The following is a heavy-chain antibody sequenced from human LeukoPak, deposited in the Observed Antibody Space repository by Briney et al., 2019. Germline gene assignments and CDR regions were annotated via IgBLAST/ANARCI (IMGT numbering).Heavy chain of an antibody. CDR3: ARDLSYGFYFDY. CDR1: GGTFSSYA. CDR2: INPSGGST. V-gene: IGHV1-46*01. J-gene: IGHJ4*02. Sequence: ASVKVSCKASGGTFSSYAISWVRQAPGQGLEWMGIINPSGGSTSYAQKFQGRVTMTRDTSTSTVYMELSSLRSEDTAVYYCARDLSYGFYFDYWGQGTLVTVSS. D-gene: IGHD5-18*01.